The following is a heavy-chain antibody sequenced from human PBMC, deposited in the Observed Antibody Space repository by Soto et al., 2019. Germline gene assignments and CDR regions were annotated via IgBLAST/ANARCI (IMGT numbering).Heavy chain of an antibody. Sequence: GASVKVSCKASGGTFSSYAISWVRQAPGQGLEWMGGIIPIFGTANYAQKFQGRVTITADESTSTAYMELSSLRSEDTAVYYCAAKGDFWSGSNPTYYYYGMVVWGQGTTVTVSS. D-gene: IGHD3-3*01. V-gene: IGHV1-69*13. CDR3: AAKGDFWSGSNPTYYYYGMVV. CDR2: IIPIFGTA. CDR1: GGTFSSYA. J-gene: IGHJ6*02.